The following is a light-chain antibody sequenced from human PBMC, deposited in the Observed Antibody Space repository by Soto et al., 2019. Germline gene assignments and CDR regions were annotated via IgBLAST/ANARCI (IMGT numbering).Light chain of an antibody. CDR1: QSVSSD. V-gene: IGKV3-15*01. CDR2: GTS. CDR3: QQYNYWPPGRGT. Sequence: ETVMMQSPATLSVSQGERATLSCRASQSVSSDLAWYQQKPGQAPRLLIYGTSTKATGIPARFSGSGSGTEFTLTISSLQSEDFAVYYCQQYNYWPPGRGTFGQGTKV. J-gene: IGKJ1*01.